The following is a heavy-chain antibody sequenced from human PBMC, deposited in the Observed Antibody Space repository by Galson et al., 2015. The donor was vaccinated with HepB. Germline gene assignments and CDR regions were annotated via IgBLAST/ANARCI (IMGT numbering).Heavy chain of an antibody. V-gene: IGHV6-1*01. CDR2: TYYRSKWYN. D-gene: IGHD3-3*01. Sequence: CAISGDSVSSNSAAWNWIRQSPSRGLEWLGRTYYRSKWYNDYAVSVKSRITINPDTSKNQFSLQLNSVTPEDTAVYYCARSVTIFGVGNWDVWGEGTTVTVSS. CDR1: GDSVSSNSAA. J-gene: IGHJ6*04. CDR3: ARSVTIFGVGNWDV.